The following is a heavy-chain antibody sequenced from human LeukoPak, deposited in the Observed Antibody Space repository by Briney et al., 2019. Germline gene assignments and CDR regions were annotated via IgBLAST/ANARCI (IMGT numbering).Heavy chain of an antibody. CDR1: GGSISSGSYY. D-gene: IGHD3-10*01. Sequence: PSQTLSLTCTVSGGSISSGSYYWSWIRQPAGKGLEWIGRVYTSGSTNYNPSLKSRVTISVDTSKNQFSLKLSSVTAADTAVYYCARLGRVPGWFDPWGQGTLVTVSS. CDR3: ARLGRVPGWFDP. CDR2: VYTSGST. V-gene: IGHV4-61*02. J-gene: IGHJ5*02.